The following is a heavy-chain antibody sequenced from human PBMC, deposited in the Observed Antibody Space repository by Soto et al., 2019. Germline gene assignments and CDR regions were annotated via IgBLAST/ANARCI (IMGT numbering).Heavy chain of an antibody. CDR3: ARGLWDPTYYYGSGRSRPIYYCMDV. J-gene: IGHJ6*02. CDR2: INAGNGNT. V-gene: IGHV1-3*01. Sequence: PETSVKVSCKASGYTFTSYAMHCVRQAPGQRLEWMGWINAGNGNTKYSQKFQGRVTLPRDTSASTAYMELSSLRSDDTAVYYCARGLWDPTYYYGSGRSRPIYYCMDVWGQGPTVTVSS. D-gene: IGHD3-10*01. CDR1: GYTFTSYA.